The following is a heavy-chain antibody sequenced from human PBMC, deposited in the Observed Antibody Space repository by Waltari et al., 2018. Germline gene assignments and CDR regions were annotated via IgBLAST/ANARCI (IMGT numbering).Heavy chain of an antibody. CDR2: INDDGDT. V-gene: IGHV4-34*01. CDR1: GDPFSVYY. D-gene: IGHD2-21*01. Sequence: QVQLQRCGTRLLKPSATLSLTAAVYGDPFSVYYWGWIRQPPGKGLEWIGDINDDGDTNYNPSLESRLTISVDTSKNQFSLKLNAVSAADTAMYYCMRAPAYKGYFDYWGQGILVTVSS. CDR3: MRAPAYKGYFDY. J-gene: IGHJ4*02.